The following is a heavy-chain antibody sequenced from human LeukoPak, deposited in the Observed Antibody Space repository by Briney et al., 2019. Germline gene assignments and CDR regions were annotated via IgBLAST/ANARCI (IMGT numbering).Heavy chain of an antibody. CDR2: IYYSGST. Sequence: SETLSLTCAVSGGSISGYFWSWIRQPPGKGLEWIGYIYYSGSTNYNPSLKSRVTISVDTSKNQFSLKLSSVTAADTAVYYCAVPFKYSSSWHEAFDIWGQGTMVTVSS. J-gene: IGHJ3*02. V-gene: IGHV4-59*12. CDR3: AVPFKYSSSWHEAFDI. D-gene: IGHD6-13*01. CDR1: GGSISGYF.